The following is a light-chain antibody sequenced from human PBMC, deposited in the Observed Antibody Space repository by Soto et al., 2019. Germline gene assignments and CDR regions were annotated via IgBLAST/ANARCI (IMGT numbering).Light chain of an antibody. CDR1: NIGIKD. Sequence: SYELTQPPSVSVAPGQTASISCGGNNIGIKDVYWYQQQPGQAPVLVIYDNRDRPSGIPERVSGSNSGNTATLTISRVEAGDEADYYCQVWDTSSDHPVFGGGTKLTVL. V-gene: IGLV3-21*01. CDR3: QVWDTSSDHPV. CDR2: DNR. J-gene: IGLJ2*01.